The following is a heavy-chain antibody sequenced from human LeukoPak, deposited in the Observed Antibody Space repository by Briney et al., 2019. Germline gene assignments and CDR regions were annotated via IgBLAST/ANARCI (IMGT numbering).Heavy chain of an antibody. D-gene: IGHD2-8*02. CDR2: ISSSGSTI. CDR3: AITGGTDY. V-gene: IGHV3-48*04. Sequence: PGGSLRLSCVDSGFTFTPQGIHWVRQAPGKGLEWVSYISSSGSTIYYADSVKGRFTISRDNAKNSLYLQMNSLRAEDTAVYYCAITGGTDYWGQGTLVTVSS. J-gene: IGHJ4*02. CDR1: GFTFTPQG.